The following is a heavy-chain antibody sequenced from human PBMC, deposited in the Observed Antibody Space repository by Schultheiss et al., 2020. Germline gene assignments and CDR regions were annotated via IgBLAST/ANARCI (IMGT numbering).Heavy chain of an antibody. CDR2: IYYSGST. CDR1: GGSFSGYY. J-gene: IGHJ4*02. V-gene: IGHV4-59*08. CDR3: AKSGSGQAVDY. Sequence: SETLSLTCAVYGGSFSGYYWSWIRQPPGKGLEWIGYIYYSGSTNYNPSLKSRVTISVDTSKNQFSLKLSSVTAADTAVYYCAKSGSGQAVDYWGQGTLGTVSS. D-gene: IGHD6-25*01.